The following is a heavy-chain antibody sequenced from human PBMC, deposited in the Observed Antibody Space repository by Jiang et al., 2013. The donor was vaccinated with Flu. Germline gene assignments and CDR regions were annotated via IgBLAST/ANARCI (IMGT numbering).Heavy chain of an antibody. CDR2: ISYDGSNK. Sequence: GFTFSSYAMHWVRQAPGKGLEWVAVISYDGSNKYYADSVKGRFTISRDNSKNTLYLQMNSLRAEDTAVYYCAREGRQQLASGMLDYWGQGTLVTVSS. V-gene: IGHV3-30-3*01. J-gene: IGHJ4*02. CDR3: AREGRQQLASGMLDY. D-gene: IGHD6-13*01. CDR1: GFTFSSYA.